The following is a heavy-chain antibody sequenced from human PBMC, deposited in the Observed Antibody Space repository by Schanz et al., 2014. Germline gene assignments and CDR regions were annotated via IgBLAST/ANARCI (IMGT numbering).Heavy chain of an antibody. D-gene: IGHD3-10*01. V-gene: IGHV3-23*04. CDR1: GFTVSSNY. J-gene: IGHJ5*01. CDR2: ISGSGDNT. Sequence: DVQLVESGGGLIQPGGSLRLSCVASGFTVSSNYMSWVRQAPGKGLEWVSAISGSGDNTFYADSVRGRFTISRDNSRNTLYLQMNSLRAEDTAVYYCAKDFTGSGIFFNSWGQGTLVSVSS. CDR3: AKDFTGSGIFFNS.